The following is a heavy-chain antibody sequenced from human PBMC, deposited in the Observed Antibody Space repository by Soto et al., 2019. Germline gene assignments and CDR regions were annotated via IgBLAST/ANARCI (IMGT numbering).Heavy chain of an antibody. CDR2: IISMFGAA. J-gene: IGHJ6*02. CDR3: ARGGKERFRGSGMDV. V-gene: IGHV1-69*01. Sequence: QVPLVQSGAEVKKPGSSVKVSCKASGGTFSSNAISWVRQAPGQGLEWMGEIISMFGAAMYAQKFQGRVTITADESASTAYMELSSLRSEDTAVYYCARGGKERFRGSGMDVWGQGTTVTVS. D-gene: IGHD1-1*01. CDR1: GGTFSSNA.